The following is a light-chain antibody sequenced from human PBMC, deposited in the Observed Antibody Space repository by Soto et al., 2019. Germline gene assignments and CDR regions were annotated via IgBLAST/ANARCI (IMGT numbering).Light chain of an antibody. J-gene: IGKJ1*01. CDR2: DAS. CDR3: QQYGSSPRT. CDR1: QSLSSSQ. Sequence: ELVLTQSPGTQSLSPGERATLSCRASQSLSSSQLAWYQQKPGQAPRLLIHDASSRATGISDRFTGSGSGTDFTLTITTLEPEDFAVYYCQQYGSSPRTFGLGTKVDI. V-gene: IGKV3-20*01.